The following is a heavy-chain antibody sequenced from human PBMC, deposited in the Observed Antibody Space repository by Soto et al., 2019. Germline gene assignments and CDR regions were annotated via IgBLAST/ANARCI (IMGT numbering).Heavy chain of an antibody. CDR3: ARDLVRNTYPRSGLYYYYGMDV. V-gene: IGHV1-3*01. J-gene: IGHJ6*02. CDR1: GYTFTSYA. Sequence: ASVKVSCKASGYTFTSYAMHWVRQAPGQRLEWMGWINAGNGNTKYSQKFQGRVTITRDTSASTAYMELSSLRSEDTAVYYCARDLVRNTYPRSGLYYYYGMDVWGQGTTVTVSS. D-gene: IGHD2-15*01. CDR2: INAGNGNT.